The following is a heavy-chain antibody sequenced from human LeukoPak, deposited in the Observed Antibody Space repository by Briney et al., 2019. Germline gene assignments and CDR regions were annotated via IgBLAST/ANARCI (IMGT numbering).Heavy chain of an antibody. CDR1: GGSISSSSGNC. CDR3: ARNGGNSDFDY. Sequence: SETLSLTCAVSGGSISSSSGNCWTWVRQPPGKGLEWIGETYHSGSTNYNPSLKSRVTMLLDKSKNQFSLKLSSVTAADTAVYYCARNGGNSDFDYWGQGTLVTVSS. CDR2: TYHSGST. D-gene: IGHD4-23*01. J-gene: IGHJ4*02. V-gene: IGHV4-4*02.